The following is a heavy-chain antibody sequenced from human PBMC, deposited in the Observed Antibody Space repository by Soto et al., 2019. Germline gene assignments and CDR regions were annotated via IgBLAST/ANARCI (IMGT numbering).Heavy chain of an antibody. V-gene: IGHV4-61*03. D-gene: IGHD6-19*01. CDR3: ARDRRSSGWYDAFDI. J-gene: IGHJ3*02. CDR1: GGSVSSGSYY. Sequence: QVQLQESGPGLVKPSETLSLTCTVSGGSVSSGSYYWSWIRQPPGKGLEWIGYIYYSGSTNYNPSLKSRFTISVDTSKNHFSMQRSSVTAADTAVYYCARDRRSSGWYDAFDIWGQGTMVTVSS. CDR2: IYYSGST.